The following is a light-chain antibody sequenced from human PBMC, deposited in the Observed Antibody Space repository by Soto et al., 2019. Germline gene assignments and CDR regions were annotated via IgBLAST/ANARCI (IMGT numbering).Light chain of an antibody. CDR1: KGISSW. V-gene: IGKV1-5*01. CDR2: DAS. J-gene: IGKJ1*01. CDR3: QQYNSYSPWT. Sequence: DIQMTQSPSTLSASVGDRVTITCRASKGISSWLAWYQQKPGKAPNLLIYDASSLESGVPSRFSGSGSGTEFTLTISSLQPDDFATYYCQQYNSYSPWTFGQGTKVEIK.